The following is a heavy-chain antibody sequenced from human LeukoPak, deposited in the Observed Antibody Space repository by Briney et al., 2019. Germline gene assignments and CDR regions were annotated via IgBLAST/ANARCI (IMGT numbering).Heavy chain of an antibody. D-gene: IGHD6-19*01. CDR1: GGSISSYY. CDR2: IYYSGST. V-gene: IGHV4-59*01. CDR3: ARGGYSIGWYDAFDI. J-gene: IGHJ3*02. Sequence: KPSETLSLTCTVSGGSISSYYWSWIRQPPGKGLEWIGYIYYSGSTNYNPSLKSRVTISVDTSKNQFSLKLSSVTAADTAVYYCARGGYSIGWYDAFDIWGQGTMVTVSS.